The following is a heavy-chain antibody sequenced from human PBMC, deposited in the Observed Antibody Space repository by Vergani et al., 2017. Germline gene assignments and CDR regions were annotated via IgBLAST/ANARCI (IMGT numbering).Heavy chain of an antibody. CDR2: ISSSSSYI. Sequence: EVQLLESGGGLVKPGGSLRLSCAASGFTFSNAWMSWVRQAPGKGLEWVSYISSSSSYIYYADSVKGRFTISRDNAKNSLYLRMNSLRAEDTAVYYCARDLTPNNVVVPAAIRDWGQGTLVTVSS. D-gene: IGHD2-2*02. J-gene: IGHJ4*02. CDR1: GFTFSNAW. V-gene: IGHV3-21*05. CDR3: ARDLTPNNVVVPAAIRD.